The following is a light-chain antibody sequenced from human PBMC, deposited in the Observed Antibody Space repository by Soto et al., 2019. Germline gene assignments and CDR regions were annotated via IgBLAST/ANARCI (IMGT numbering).Light chain of an antibody. CDR1: QGISSY. Sequence: IQLTQSPSSLSASVGDRVTITCRASQGISSYLAWYQQKPGKAPKLLIYAASTLQSGVPSRFSGSGSVTDFTLTISSLQPEDFATYYCQQLNSYPFGPGTKVDIK. J-gene: IGKJ3*01. CDR2: AAS. CDR3: QQLNSYP. V-gene: IGKV1-9*01.